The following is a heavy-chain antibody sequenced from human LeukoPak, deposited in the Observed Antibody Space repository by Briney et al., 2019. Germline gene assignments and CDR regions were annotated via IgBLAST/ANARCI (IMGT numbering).Heavy chain of an antibody. CDR1: GFIFSSYA. CDR3: AKSCLDDGDYYQHDAFDI. D-gene: IGHD4-17*01. Sequence: GGSLRLSCAASGFIFSSYAMSWVRQAPGKGLEWVSAISGRGGSIYYADAVKGRFTISRDNSTNTLYLQMNSLRAEDTAVYYCAKSCLDDGDYYQHDAFDICGPGT. J-gene: IGHJ3*02. V-gene: IGHV3-23*01. CDR2: ISGRGGSI.